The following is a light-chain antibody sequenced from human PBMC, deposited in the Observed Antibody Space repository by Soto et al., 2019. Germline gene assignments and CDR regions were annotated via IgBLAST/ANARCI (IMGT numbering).Light chain of an antibody. J-gene: IGKJ5*01. Sequence: DIQMTQSPSSLSASIGDRVTITCRASRGINTYVNWYQQKPGKAPKLLIFSASNLQGGVPSRFSGTGSGTDFTFTISSLLPEDFATYYCQQTYTTPRTFGQGTRLEIK. V-gene: IGKV1-39*01. CDR2: SAS. CDR1: RGINTY. CDR3: QQTYTTPRT.